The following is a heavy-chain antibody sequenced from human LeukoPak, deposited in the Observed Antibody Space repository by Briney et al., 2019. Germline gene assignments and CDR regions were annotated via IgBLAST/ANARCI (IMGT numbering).Heavy chain of an antibody. D-gene: IGHD2-15*01. J-gene: IGHJ6*03. CDR3: AREGRKSRGVDIVRKKETGYYYMDV. CDR1: GFTVSSNS. CDR2: IYSDNT. Sequence: GGSLRLSCTVSGFTVSSNSMSWVRQAPGKGLEWVSFIYSDNTHYSDSVKGRFTFSRDNAKNSLYLQMNSLRAEDTAVYYCAREGRKSRGVDIVRKKETGYYYMDVWGKGTTVTVSS. V-gene: IGHV3-53*01.